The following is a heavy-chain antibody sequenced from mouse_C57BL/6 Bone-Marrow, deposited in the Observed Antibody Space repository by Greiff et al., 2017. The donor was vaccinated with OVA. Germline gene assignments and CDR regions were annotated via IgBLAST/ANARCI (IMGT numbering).Heavy chain of an antibody. J-gene: IGHJ2*01. Sequence: VHVKQSGPELVKPGASVKMSCKASGYTFTDYNMHWVKQSHGKSLEWIGYINPNNGGTSYNQKFKGKATLTVNKSSSTAYMELRSLTSEDSAVYYCAKRLWLRRRHYFDYWGQGTTLTVSS. V-gene: IGHV1-22*01. CDR2: INPNNGGT. CDR1: GYTFTDYN. CDR3: AKRLWLRRRHYFDY. D-gene: IGHD2-2*01.